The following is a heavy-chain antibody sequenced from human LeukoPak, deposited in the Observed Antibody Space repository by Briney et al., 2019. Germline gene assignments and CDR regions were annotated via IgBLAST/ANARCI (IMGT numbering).Heavy chain of an antibody. CDR1: GYTFTSSY. CDR2: INPSGGST. CDR3: ARDGREISRNPECFQH. J-gene: IGHJ1*01. D-gene: IGHD3-3*01. V-gene: IGHV1-46*01. Sequence: ASVKVSCKASGYTFTSSYIHWVRQAPGQGLEWMVIINPSGGSTTYAQKFQGRVTMNRDTYTSTVYMELSSLRSEDTAVYYCARDGREISRNPECFQHWGQGTLVTVSS.